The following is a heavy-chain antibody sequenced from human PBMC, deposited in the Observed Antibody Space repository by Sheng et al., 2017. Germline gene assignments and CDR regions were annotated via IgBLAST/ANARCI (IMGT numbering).Heavy chain of an antibody. V-gene: IGHV3-23*01. CDR1: GFTFSSYA. CDR3: AKSSYMIVVVSYYFDY. Sequence: EVQLLESGGGLVQPWGVPSRLSCAASGFTFSSYAMSWVRQAPGKGLEWVSAISGSGGSTYYADSVKGRFTISRDNSKNTLYLQMNSLRAEDTAVYYCAKSSYMIVVVSYYFDYWGQGTLVTVSS. D-gene: IGHD3-22*01. CDR2: ISGSGGST. J-gene: IGHJ4*02.